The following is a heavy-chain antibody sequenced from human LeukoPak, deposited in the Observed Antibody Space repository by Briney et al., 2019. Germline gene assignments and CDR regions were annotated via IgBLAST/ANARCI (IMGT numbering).Heavy chain of an antibody. V-gene: IGHV3-21*01. CDR3: AREVGGGYYQIPYYFDY. J-gene: IGHJ4*02. CDR2: ISSSSSYI. D-gene: IGHD3-22*01. CDR1: GFTFSSYS. Sequence: PGGSLRLSCAASGFTFSSYSMNWVRQAPGKGLEWVSSISSSSSYIYYADSVKGRFTISRDNAKNSLYLQMNSLRAEDTAVYYCAREVGGGYYQIPYYFDYWGQGTLVTVSS.